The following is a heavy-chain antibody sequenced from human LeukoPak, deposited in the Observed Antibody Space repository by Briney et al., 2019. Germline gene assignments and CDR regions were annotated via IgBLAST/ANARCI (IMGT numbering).Heavy chain of an antibody. CDR1: DFNFITYA. Sequence: PGGSLRLSCAASDFNFITYAMSWVRQAPGKGLEWVSTISGGGDVTYYADSVKGRFTISRDNAKNSLYLQMNSLRAEDTAVYYCAELGITMIGGVWGKGTTVTISP. CDR2: ISGGGDVT. V-gene: IGHV3-23*01. D-gene: IGHD3-10*02. CDR3: AELGITMIGGV. J-gene: IGHJ6*04.